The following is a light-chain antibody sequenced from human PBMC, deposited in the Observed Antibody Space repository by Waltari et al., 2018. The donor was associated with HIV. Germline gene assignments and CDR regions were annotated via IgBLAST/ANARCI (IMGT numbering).Light chain of an antibody. CDR2: EVT. Sequence: QSALTQPASVSGSPGQSITISCTGTSSNVGSDDLVSWYQQHPCEAPKPLIYEVTKPPSGFSNRFSGSKSGNTASLTLSALQAEDEADYYCCSCPRSSIRYVFGTATKVTVL. CDR3: CSCPRSSIRYV. J-gene: IGLJ1*01. V-gene: IGLV2-23*02. CDR1: SSNVGSDDL.